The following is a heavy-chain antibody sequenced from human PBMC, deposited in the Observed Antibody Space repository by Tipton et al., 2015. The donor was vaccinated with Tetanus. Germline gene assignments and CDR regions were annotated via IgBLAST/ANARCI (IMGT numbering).Heavy chain of an antibody. J-gene: IGHJ4*02. CDR3: ARSRGGTRVYYAIAF. CDR1: GGTLRSYA. D-gene: IGHD3-22*01. Sequence: QSGPEVKKPGSSVKVSCKASGGTLRSYAITWVRQAPGQGLEWLGGFVPIRGTTFYAQKMQGRVTITADKSTNTAYMELNSLRSEDTAVYYCARSRGGTRVYYAIAFWGQGTLVTVSS. V-gene: IGHV1-69*06. CDR2: FVPIRGTT.